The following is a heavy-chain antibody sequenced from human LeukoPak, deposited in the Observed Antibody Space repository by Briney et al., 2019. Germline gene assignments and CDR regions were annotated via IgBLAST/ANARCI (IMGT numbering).Heavy chain of an antibody. Sequence: ASVKVSCKVSGYTLTELSMHWVRQAPGKGLEWMGGFDPEDGETIYAQKFQGRVTITADESTSTAYMELSSLRSEDTAVYYCARDASPYYYDSSGYPGRFDYWGQGTLVTVSS. D-gene: IGHD3-22*01. CDR3: ARDASPYYYDSSGYPGRFDY. V-gene: IGHV1-24*01. J-gene: IGHJ4*02. CDR1: GYTLTELS. CDR2: FDPEDGET.